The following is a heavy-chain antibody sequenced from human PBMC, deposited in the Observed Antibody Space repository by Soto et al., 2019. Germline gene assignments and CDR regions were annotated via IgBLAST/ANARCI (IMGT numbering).Heavy chain of an antibody. CDR2: IYYSGST. Sequence: SETLSLTCTVSGGSISSYYWSWIRQPPGKGLEWIGYIYYSGSTNYNPSLKSRVTISVDTSQNQFSLKLSSVTAADTAVYYCARVGYYDSSGDLTYFFDYWGQGTLVTVSS. CDR1: GGSISSYY. D-gene: IGHD3-22*01. V-gene: IGHV4-59*01. CDR3: ARVGYYDSSGDLTYFFDY. J-gene: IGHJ4*02.